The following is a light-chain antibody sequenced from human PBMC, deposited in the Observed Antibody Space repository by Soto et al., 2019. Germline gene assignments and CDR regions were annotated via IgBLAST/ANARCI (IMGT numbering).Light chain of an antibody. CDR3: HQDGGAPQT. V-gene: IGKV3-20*01. CDR1: QSVSNY. J-gene: IGKJ1*01. CDR2: GAS. Sequence: EIVLTQSPGTLSLSPGERATLTCRASQSVSNYLAWYQRKPGQAPRLLSYGASSRATGIPDRFSGSGSGTDFTLIISSLEPEEFAVYYCHQDGGAPQTFGQGNNVDIK.